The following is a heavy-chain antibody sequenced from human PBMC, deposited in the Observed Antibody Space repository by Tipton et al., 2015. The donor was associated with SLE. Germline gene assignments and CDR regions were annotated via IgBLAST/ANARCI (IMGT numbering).Heavy chain of an antibody. CDR3: ARDAPGTTVPSGAFAI. CDR1: GYTFTSYG. D-gene: IGHD4-17*01. V-gene: IGHV1-18*04. J-gene: IGHJ3*02. Sequence: QVQLVPSGAEVKKPGASVKVSCKASGYTFTSYGISWVRQAPGQGLEWMGWINTYNGNTNYAQKLQGRVTMTTETSTSTAYMELRSLRSDDTAVYYCARDAPGTTVPSGAFAIWGQGTMVTSSS. CDR2: INTYNGNT.